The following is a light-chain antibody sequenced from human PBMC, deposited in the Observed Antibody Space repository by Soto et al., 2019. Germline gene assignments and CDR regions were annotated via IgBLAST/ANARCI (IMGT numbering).Light chain of an antibody. CDR2: RAS. CDR1: QSINTW. J-gene: IGKJ1*01. Sequence: DIQMTQSPSTLSASVGDRVTITCRASQSINTWLAWYQQKPGKAPKLLIYRASSLEKGVPSRFSGRGSGTEFIFTITSLQPDDFATYYCQQYSSASTFGQGTKVEI. CDR3: QQYSSAST. V-gene: IGKV1-5*03.